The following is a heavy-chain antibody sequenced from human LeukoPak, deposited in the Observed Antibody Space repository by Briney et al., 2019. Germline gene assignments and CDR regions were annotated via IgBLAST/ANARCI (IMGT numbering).Heavy chain of an antibody. CDR3: AKEEIAAAGNLYNWFDP. CDR1: GFTFSSYG. D-gene: IGHD6-13*01. J-gene: IGHJ5*02. Sequence: PGGSLRLSCAASGFTFSSYGMHWVRQAPGKGLEWVAVICYDGSNKYYADSVKGRFTISRDNSKNTLYLQMNSLRAEDTAVYYCAKEEIAAAGNLYNWFDPWGQGTLVTVSS. V-gene: IGHV3-33*06. CDR2: ICYDGSNK.